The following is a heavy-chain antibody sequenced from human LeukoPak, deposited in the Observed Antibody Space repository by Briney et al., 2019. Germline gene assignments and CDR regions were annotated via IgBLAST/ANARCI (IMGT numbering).Heavy chain of an antibody. V-gene: IGHV3-7*01. D-gene: IGHD4-11*01. CDR1: GFTFSSSW. Sequence: GGSLRLSCVASGFTFSSSWMAWVRQAPGKGLQWVANINHDGSVKNYVGSVKGRFAISRDNAQNSFYLQMNSLETDDTAVYYCAKDSYSKGDYWGQGTLVTVSS. J-gene: IGHJ4*02. CDR3: AKDSYSKGDY. CDR2: INHDGSVK.